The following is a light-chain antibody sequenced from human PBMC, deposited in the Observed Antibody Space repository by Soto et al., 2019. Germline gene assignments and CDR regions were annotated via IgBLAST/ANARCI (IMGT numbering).Light chain of an antibody. CDR1: RGHSHYI. CDR2: LEGGGKY. V-gene: IGLV4-60*02. J-gene: IGLJ3*02. CDR3: ETWDSSLGV. Sequence: QPVLTQSSSASASLGSSVKLTCALSRGHSHYILAWHQQQPGKAPRYLMKLEGGGKYSKGSGVRDRFSGSSSVADRYLPISNLQFEDEADDYCETWDSSLGVFGGGTKLTVL.